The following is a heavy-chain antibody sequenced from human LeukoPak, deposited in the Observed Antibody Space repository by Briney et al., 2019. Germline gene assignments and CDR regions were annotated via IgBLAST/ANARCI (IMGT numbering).Heavy chain of an antibody. J-gene: IGHJ6*03. Sequence: PGGSLRLSCAASGFTFSSYAMHWVRQAPGKGLEYVSAISSNGGSTYYANSVKGRFTISRDNPKNTLYLQMGRLRAEDMAVYYCARRPYYYYYMDVWGKGTTVTVSS. V-gene: IGHV3-64*01. CDR2: ISSNGGST. CDR3: ARRPYYYYYMDV. CDR1: GFTFSSYA.